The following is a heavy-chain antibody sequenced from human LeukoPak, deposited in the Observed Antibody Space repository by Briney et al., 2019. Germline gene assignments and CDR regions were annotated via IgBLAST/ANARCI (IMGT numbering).Heavy chain of an antibody. J-gene: IGHJ4*02. CDR2: INSDGSST. Sequence: GSLRLSCAASGFTFTSYWMHWVRQAPGKRLVWVSRINSDGSSTVYADSVKGRFTISRDNAKNTLYLQMNSLRAEDTAVYYCAVLDYDSITDYWGQGTLVTVSS. D-gene: IGHD3-22*01. CDR1: GFTFTSYW. CDR3: AVLDYDSITDY. V-gene: IGHV3-74*01.